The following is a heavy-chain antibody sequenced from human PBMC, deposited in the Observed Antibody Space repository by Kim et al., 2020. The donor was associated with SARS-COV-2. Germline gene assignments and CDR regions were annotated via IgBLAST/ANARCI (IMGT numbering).Heavy chain of an antibody. CDR1: GYSFTSYW. Sequence: GESLKISCKGSGYSFTSYWNSWVRQMPGKGLEWMGRIDPSDSYTNYSPSFQGHVTISADKSIRTAYLQWSSLKASDTAMYYCARVDYYDSSVFSPRLDVWGQGTTVTVSS. V-gene: IGHV5-10-1*01. CDR2: IDPSDSYT. CDR3: ARVDYYDSSVFSPRLDV. J-gene: IGHJ6*02. D-gene: IGHD3-22*01.